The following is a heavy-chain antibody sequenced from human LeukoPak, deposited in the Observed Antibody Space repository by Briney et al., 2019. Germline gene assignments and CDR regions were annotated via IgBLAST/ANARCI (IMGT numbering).Heavy chain of an antibody. Sequence: ASVKVSCKASGYTFTNYGLSWVRQAPGQGLEWMGWISAYNGDTNYAQKLQGRVTMTTDTSTSTAYMELRSLRSDDTAVYYCASGGDYGDFGYWGQGTLVTVSS. D-gene: IGHD4-17*01. J-gene: IGHJ4*02. CDR3: ASGGDYGDFGY. CDR1: GYTFTNYG. CDR2: ISAYNGDT. V-gene: IGHV1-18*01.